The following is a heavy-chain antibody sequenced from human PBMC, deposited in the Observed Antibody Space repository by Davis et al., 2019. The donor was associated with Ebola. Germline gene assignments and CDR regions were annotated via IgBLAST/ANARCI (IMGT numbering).Heavy chain of an antibody. J-gene: IGHJ6*02. V-gene: IGHV1-69-2*01. CDR3: ATLDILTAYIPYAMDV. CDR2: VDPKTGRT. CDR1: GYSSSDYY. Sequence: AASVKVSCKASGYSSSDYYMHWVQGAPGKGLEWVGLVDPKTGRTVYAENFQDRVTISADKSTDTVYMELSSLRYEDTAVYYCATLDILTAYIPYAMDVWGQGTTVIVTS. D-gene: IGHD3-9*01.